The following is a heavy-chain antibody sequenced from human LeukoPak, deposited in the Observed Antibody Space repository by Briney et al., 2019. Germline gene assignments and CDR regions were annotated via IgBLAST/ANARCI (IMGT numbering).Heavy chain of an antibody. J-gene: IGHJ4*02. CDR2: ISAYNGET. D-gene: IGHD3-10*01. V-gene: IGHV1-18*01. Sequence: GASVKVSCKASGYTFTSYGISWVRQAPGQGLEWMGWISAYNGETKYAQKLQGRVTMTTDTSTSTAYMELRSLTSDDTAVYYCARDFLRGVSIPDDWGQGTLVIVSS. CDR1: GYTFTSYG. CDR3: ARDFLRGVSIPDD.